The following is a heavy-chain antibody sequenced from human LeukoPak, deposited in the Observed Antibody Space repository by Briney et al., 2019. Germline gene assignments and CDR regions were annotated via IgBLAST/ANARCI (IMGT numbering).Heavy chain of an antibody. CDR1: GFTFSSYG. J-gene: IGHJ5*02. Sequence: GGSLRLSCAASGFTFSSYGMSWVRQAPGKGLEWVSAISGGGATTYYADSVKGRFTISRDNSKNTVSLQMISLRVEDTAVYYCAKVLRLGSSGERFDPWGQGTLVTVSS. D-gene: IGHD2-2*01. CDR2: ISGGGATT. V-gene: IGHV3-23*01. CDR3: AKVLRLGSSGERFDP.